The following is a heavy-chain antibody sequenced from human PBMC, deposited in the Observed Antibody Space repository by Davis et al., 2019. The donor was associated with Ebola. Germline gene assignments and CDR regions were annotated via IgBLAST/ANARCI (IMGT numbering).Heavy chain of an antibody. D-gene: IGHD2-2*01. CDR1: GASTSTSYF. CDR2: MYYTGRT. J-gene: IGHJ6*02. Sequence: MPSETLSLTCAVSGASTSTSYFSGCTRQSPAKGLEWIATMYYTGRTYYNPSLEGRVTVSLDTPRNQFSLKLTFVTAADTALYYCARHYCSSSGCYWYYGMDVWGPGTTVTVSS. CDR3: ARHYCSSSGCYWYYGMDV. V-gene: IGHV4-39*01.